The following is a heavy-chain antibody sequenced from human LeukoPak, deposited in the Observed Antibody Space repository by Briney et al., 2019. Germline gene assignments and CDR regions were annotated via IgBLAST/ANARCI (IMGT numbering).Heavy chain of an antibody. D-gene: IGHD2-2*01. CDR3: ARDSSRDVVVVPSSWPFDY. CDR2: ISSSSSYI. CDR1: GFTFSSYT. J-gene: IGHJ4*02. Sequence: PGGSLRLSCAASGFTFSSYTMNWVRQAPGKGLEWVSSISSSSSYIYYADSVKGRFTISRDNAKNSLYLQMNSLRAEDTAVYYCARDSSRDVVVVPSSWPFDYWGQGTLVTVSS. V-gene: IGHV3-21*01.